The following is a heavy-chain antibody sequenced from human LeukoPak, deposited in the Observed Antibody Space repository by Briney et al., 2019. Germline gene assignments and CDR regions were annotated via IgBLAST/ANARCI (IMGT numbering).Heavy chain of an antibody. V-gene: IGHV4-4*02. CDR3: ARGGHYYDY. CDR2: IYYSGST. CDR1: GDSISSSNW. Sequence: PSETLSLTCAVSGDSISSSNWWNWVRQPPGKGLEWIGSIYYSGSTYYNPSLKSRVTISVDTSKNQFSLKLSSVTAADTAVYYCARGGHYYDYWGQGTLVTVSS. J-gene: IGHJ4*02.